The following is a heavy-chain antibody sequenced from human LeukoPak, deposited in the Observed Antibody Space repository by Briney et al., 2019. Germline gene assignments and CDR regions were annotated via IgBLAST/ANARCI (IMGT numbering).Heavy chain of an antibody. CDR2: INHSGST. Sequence: SETLSLTCAVYGGSFSGYYWSWIRQPPGKGLEWIGEINHSGSTNYNPSLKSRVTISVDTSKNQFFLKLSSVTAADTAVYYCASPSGTSYYDSSGYHYYYYYGMDVWGQGTTVTVSS. CDR1: GGSFSGYY. J-gene: IGHJ6*02. D-gene: IGHD3-22*01. V-gene: IGHV4-34*01. CDR3: ASPSGTSYYDSSGYHYYYYYGMDV.